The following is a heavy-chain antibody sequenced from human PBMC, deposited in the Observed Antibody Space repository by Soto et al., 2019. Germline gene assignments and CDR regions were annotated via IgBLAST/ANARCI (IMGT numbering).Heavy chain of an antibody. V-gene: IGHV1-8*01. J-gene: IGHJ5*02. CDR1: GYTFTSYD. Sequence: ASVKVSCTASGYTFTSYDINWVRQATGQGLEWMGWMNPNSGNTGYAQKFQGRVTMTRNTSISTAYMELSSLRSEDTAVYYCASSVLLWFGELLGFDPWGQGTLVTVSS. CDR3: ASSVLLWFGELLGFDP. CDR2: MNPNSGNT. D-gene: IGHD3-10*01.